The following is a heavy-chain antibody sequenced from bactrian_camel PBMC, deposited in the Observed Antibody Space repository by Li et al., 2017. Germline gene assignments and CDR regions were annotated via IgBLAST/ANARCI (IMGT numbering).Heavy chain of an antibody. CDR2: IDNAGTL. V-gene: IGHV3S53*01. Sequence: HVQLVESGGGSVQAGGSLRLSCTASDDGYSSACMGWFRQAPGKEREGVASIDNAGTLIYGDSVQGRFTISVDSAKDTVFLQMNDLKPEDTAMYYCAADLLCGGKEVEGWAVGRFGTWGQGTQVTVS. J-gene: IGHJ4*01. D-gene: IGHD5*01. CDR3: AADLLCGGKEVEGWAVGRFGT. CDR1: DDGYSSAC.